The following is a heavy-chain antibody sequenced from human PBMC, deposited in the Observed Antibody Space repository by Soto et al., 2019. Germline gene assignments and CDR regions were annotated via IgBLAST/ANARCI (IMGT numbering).Heavy chain of an antibody. Sequence: PSETLSLTCTVSGGSISSYYWSWIRQPPGKGLEWIGYIYYSGSTNYNPSLKSRVTISVDTSKNQFSLKLSSVTAADTAVYYCAGDRSRATGYYYGMDVWGQGTTVTAP. D-gene: IGHD5-12*01. CDR2: IYYSGST. J-gene: IGHJ6*02. CDR3: AGDRSRATGYYYGMDV. CDR1: GGSISSYY. V-gene: IGHV4-59*01.